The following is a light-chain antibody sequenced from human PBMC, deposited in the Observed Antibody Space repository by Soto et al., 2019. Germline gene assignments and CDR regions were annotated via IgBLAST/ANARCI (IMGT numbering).Light chain of an antibody. J-gene: IGKJ1*01. CDR1: QRFSNN. CDR2: RAS. CDR3: QHYNNWPPWT. V-gene: IGKV3-15*01. Sequence: IVMTQSPATLSGSPGERATLSCRASQRFSNNLAWYQQKPGQAPRLLIYRASTRATGIPVRFSGSGSGTDFTLTISSLQSEDFAVYYCQHYNNWPPWTFGQGTKVEIK.